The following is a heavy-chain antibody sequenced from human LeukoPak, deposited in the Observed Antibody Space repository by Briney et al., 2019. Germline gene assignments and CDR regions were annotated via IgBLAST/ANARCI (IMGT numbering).Heavy chain of an antibody. CDR1: GLTFNNYA. V-gene: IGHV3-23*01. J-gene: IGHJ6*02. CDR3: AKGVEYGMDV. Sequence: PGGSLSLSCAASGLTFNNYALTWLRQAPGKGLEWVSFISGRGGNTYYAGSVKGRFTISRDDSKNTMFLQMNSLRAEDTAVYYCAKGVEYGMDVWGQGTTVTVSS. D-gene: IGHD2-8*01. CDR2: ISGRGGNT.